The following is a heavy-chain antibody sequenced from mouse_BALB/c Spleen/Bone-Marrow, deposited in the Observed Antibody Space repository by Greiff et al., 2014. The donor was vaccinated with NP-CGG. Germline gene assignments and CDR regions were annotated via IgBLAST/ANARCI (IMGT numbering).Heavy chain of an antibody. V-gene: IGHV2-3*01. CDR2: IWGDGST. CDR3: AKGEYGKRYYVMDY. CDR1: GFSLTSYG. J-gene: IGHJ4*01. D-gene: IGHD2-10*02. Sequence: VKLMESGPGLVAPSQGLSITCTVSGFSLTSYGVSWVRQPPGKGLEWLGVIWGDGSTNYHSALISRLSISKDNSKSQVFLKLNSLQTDDTATYQCAKGEYGKRYYVMDYWGQGTSVTVSS.